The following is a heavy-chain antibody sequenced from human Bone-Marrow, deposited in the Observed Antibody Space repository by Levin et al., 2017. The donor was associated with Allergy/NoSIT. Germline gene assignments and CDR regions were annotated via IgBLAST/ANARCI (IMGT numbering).Heavy chain of an antibody. J-gene: IGHJ6*02. D-gene: IGHD2-2*01. CDR1: GFTLSSYG. CDR2: ISYDGTNK. V-gene: IGHV3-30*18. CDR3: EKDQRGGYCSSSSCYLAMDV. Sequence: SGGSLRLSCAASGFTLSSYGMHWVRQAPGKGLEWVAVISYDGTNKYYADSVKGRFTISRDNSKNTLYLQMNSLRPEDTAVYYCEKDQRGGYCSSSSCYLAMDVWGQGITVTVSS.